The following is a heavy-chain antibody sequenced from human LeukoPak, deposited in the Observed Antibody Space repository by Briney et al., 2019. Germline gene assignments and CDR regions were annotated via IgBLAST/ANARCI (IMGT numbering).Heavy chain of an antibody. CDR3: AKEAAVAGGFDY. Sequence: GGSLRLSCVASGFTFSDFGMHWVRQAPGKGLEWVAFIRYDGSNSYYVNSVKGRFTISRDNSKNTLFLQMNSLRAEDTAVYYCAKEAAVAGGFDYWGQGTLVTVSS. J-gene: IGHJ4*02. D-gene: IGHD6-19*01. CDR1: GFTFSDFG. CDR2: IRYDGSNS. V-gene: IGHV3-30*02.